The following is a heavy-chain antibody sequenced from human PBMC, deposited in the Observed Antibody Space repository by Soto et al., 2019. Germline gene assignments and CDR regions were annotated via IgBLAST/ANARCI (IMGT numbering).Heavy chain of an antibody. V-gene: IGHV1-18*01. Sequence: AASVKVSCKASGYTFTSYGISWVRQAPGQGLEWMGWISAYNGNTNYAQKLQGRVTMTTDTSTSTAYMELRSLRSNDTAVYYCARTSDYYDSSGRPRDYFDYWGQGTLVTVSS. CDR3: ARTSDYYDSSGRPRDYFDY. D-gene: IGHD3-22*01. CDR1: GYTFTSYG. CDR2: ISAYNGNT. J-gene: IGHJ4*02.